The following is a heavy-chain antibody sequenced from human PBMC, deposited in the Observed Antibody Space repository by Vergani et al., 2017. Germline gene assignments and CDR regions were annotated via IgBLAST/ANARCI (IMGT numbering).Heavy chain of an antibody. D-gene: IGHD3-10*01. CDR1: GGSFSGYY. CDR2: ITHSGST. CDR3: ARARYAVRAPRVGWFDP. J-gene: IGHJ5*02. V-gene: IGHV4-34*01. Sequence: QVQLQQWGAGLLKPSETLSLTCAVYGGSFSGYYWSWIRQPPGKGLEWIGEITHSGSTNYNPSLKSRVTILVDTSKNQFSLKLSSVTAADTAVYYCARARYAVRAPRVGWFDPWGQGTLVTVSS.